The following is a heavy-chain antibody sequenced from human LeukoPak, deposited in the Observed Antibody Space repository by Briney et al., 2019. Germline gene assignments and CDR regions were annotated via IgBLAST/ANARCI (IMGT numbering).Heavy chain of an antibody. D-gene: IGHD2-2*01. V-gene: IGHV1-69*05. CDR3: ARGPGGGYCSSTSCYYFDY. CDR1: GGTFSSYA. CDR2: IIPIFGTA. Sequence: ASVKVSCKASGGTFSSYAISWVRQAPGQGLEWMGGIIPIFGTANYAQKFQGRVTITTDESTSTAYMELSSLRSEDTAVYYCARGPGGGYCSSTSCYYFDYWGQGTLVTVSS. J-gene: IGHJ4*02.